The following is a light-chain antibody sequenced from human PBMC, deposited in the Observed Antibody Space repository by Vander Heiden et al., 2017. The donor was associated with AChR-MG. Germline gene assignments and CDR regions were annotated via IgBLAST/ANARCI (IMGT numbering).Light chain of an antibody. V-gene: IGLV3-19*01. Sequence: SSELTPDPAVSVALGQTVRITCHGDSLRKYYASWYRHKPVQVPALVIYGKNNRPSGIPDRFSGSTLGNTASLTITAAQAEDEADYYCNSRDTSGNHVLFGGGTKLTVL. CDR1: SLRKYY. CDR2: GKN. CDR3: NSRDTSGNHVL. J-gene: IGLJ2*01.